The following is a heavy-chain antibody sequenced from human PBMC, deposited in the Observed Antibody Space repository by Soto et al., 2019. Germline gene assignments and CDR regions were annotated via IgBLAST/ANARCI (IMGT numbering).Heavy chain of an antibody. CDR3: RVWIGELSTDY. J-gene: IGHJ4*02. V-gene: IGHV3-74*01. D-gene: IGHD3-10*01. CDR2: ITSDGTST. Sequence: EVQLVESGGGLIQPGGSLRLSCAASGFTFSRYVMNWVRQTPGKGLEWVSRITSDGTSTTYADSVKGRFTISRDNAKNALYLQMDRLGAEDTALYYCRVWIGELSTDYWGQGTLVTVSS. CDR1: GFTFSRYV.